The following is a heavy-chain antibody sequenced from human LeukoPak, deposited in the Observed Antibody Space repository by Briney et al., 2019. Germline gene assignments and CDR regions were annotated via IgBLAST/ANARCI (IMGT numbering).Heavy chain of an antibody. Sequence: SETLSLTCTVSGGSISSGGYYWSWIRQHPGKGLEGIGYIYYSGSTYYNPSLKSRVTISVDTSKNQFSLKLSSVTAADTAVYYCARAGAAAGMGDDAFDIWGQGTMVTVSS. D-gene: IGHD6-13*01. J-gene: IGHJ3*02. CDR3: ARAGAAAGMGDDAFDI. CDR1: GGSISSGGYY. CDR2: IYYSGST. V-gene: IGHV4-31*03.